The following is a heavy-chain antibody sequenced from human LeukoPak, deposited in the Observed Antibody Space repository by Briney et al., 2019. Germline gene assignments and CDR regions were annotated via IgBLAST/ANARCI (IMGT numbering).Heavy chain of an antibody. J-gene: IGHJ5*01. D-gene: IGHD4-23*01. V-gene: IGHV3-48*04. CDR2: ISGSSSTI. Sequence: GGSLRLSCAASGFTFTSYSMNWVRQAPGKGLEWVSYISGSSSTIYYADSVKGRFTISRDDTKNSLYLQMNSLRAEDTAVYYWARGFSTVGFDSWG. CDR1: GFTFTSYS. CDR3: ARGFSTVGFDS.